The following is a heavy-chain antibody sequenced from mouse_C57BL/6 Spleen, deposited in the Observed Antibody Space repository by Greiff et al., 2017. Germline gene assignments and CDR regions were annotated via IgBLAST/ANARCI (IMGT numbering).Heavy chain of an antibody. D-gene: IGHD2-1*01. CDR3: ARSKAYGNYAMDD. CDR1: GYTFTDHT. J-gene: IGHJ4*01. V-gene: IGHV1-78*01. CDR2: IYPRDGST. Sequence: VQLQQSDAELVKPGASVKISCKVSGYTFTDHTIHWMKQRPEQGLEWIGYIYPRDGSTKYNEKFKGKATLTADKSSSTAYMQLNSLTSEDSAVXSCARSKAYGNYAMDDWGQGTSVTVSS.